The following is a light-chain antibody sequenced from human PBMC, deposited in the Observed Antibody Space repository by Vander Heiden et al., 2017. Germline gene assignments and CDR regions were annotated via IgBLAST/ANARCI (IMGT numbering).Light chain of an antibody. CDR2: DNN. Sequence: QSVLTPPPSASGTPGQRVTISCSGSSSNIGRNTVNWYQQLPGTAPKVLIYDNNQRPSGIPDRFSGSKSGTSASLAISGLQSEDEADYYCAAWDDSLTGWVFGGGTKLTVL. V-gene: IGLV1-44*01. CDR3: AAWDDSLTGWV. CDR1: SSNIGRNT. J-gene: IGLJ3*02.